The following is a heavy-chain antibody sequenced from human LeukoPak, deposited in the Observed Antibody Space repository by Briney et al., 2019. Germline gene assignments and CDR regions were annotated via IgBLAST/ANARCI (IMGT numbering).Heavy chain of an antibody. D-gene: IGHD3-10*01. J-gene: IGHJ6*02. V-gene: IGHV1-18*01. CDR2: ISAYNGNT. CDR3: ARAPTDVLLWFGEFLPPDYYYGMDV. CDR1: GGTFSSYA. Sequence: VASVKVSCKASGGTFSSYAISWVRQAPGQGLEWMGWISAYNGNTNYAQKLQGRVTMTTDTSTSTAYMELRSLRSDDTAVYYCARAPTDVLLWFGEFLPPDYYYGMDVWGQGTTVTVSS.